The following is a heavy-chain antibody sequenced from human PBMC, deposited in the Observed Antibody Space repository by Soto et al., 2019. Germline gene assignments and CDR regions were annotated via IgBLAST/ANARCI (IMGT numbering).Heavy chain of an antibody. J-gene: IGHJ5*02. CDR2: ISYDGSNK. CDR1: GFTFSSYA. D-gene: IGHD1-7*01. V-gene: IGHV3-30-3*01. CDR3: ARDTWVKLELPSDP. Sequence: GGSLRLSCAASGFTFSSYAMHWVRQAPGKGLEWVAVISYDGSNKYYADSVKGRFTISRDNSKNTLYLQMNSLRAEDTAVYYCARDTWVKLELPSDPWGQGTLVTVSS.